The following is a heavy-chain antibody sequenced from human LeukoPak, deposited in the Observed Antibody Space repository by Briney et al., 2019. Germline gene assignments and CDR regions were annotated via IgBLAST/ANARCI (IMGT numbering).Heavy chain of an antibody. D-gene: IGHD3-22*01. CDR3: ARGPITTRSHFDY. J-gene: IGHJ4*02. CDR1: GGTFSSYA. V-gene: IGHV1-69*13. CDR2: IIPIFATA. Sequence: ASVKVSCKASGGTFSSYAISWVRQAPGQGLEWMGGIIPIFATANYAQKFQGRVTITADESTSTAYMELSSLRSEDTAVYYCARGPITTRSHFDYWGQGTLVTVS.